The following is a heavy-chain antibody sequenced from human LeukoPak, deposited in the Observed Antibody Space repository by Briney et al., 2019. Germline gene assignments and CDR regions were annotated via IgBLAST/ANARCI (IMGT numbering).Heavy chain of an antibody. CDR1: GYTFTSYG. J-gene: IGHJ3*02. D-gene: IGHD6-6*01. CDR2: ISAYNGNT. V-gene: IGHV1-18*01. Sequence: ASVKVSCKASGYTFTSYGISWVRQAPGQGLEWMGWISAYNGNTNYAQKLQGRVTMTTDTSTSTAYMELRSLRSDDTAVYYCARDLDIQLVPGDDAFDIWGQGTMVTVSS. CDR3: ARDLDIQLVPGDDAFDI.